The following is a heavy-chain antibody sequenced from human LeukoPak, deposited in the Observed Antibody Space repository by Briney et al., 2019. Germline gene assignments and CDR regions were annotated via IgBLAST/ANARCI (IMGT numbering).Heavy chain of an antibody. CDR1: GFTFSSYW. CDR3: AREWDDYGGSFDY. D-gene: IGHD4-23*01. Sequence: PGGSLRLSCAASGFTFSSYWMSWVRQASGKGLEWVANIKQDGSEKYYVDSVKGRFTISRDNAKNSLYLQMNSLRAEDTAVYYCAREWDDYGGSFDYWGQGTLVTVSS. CDR2: IKQDGSEK. V-gene: IGHV3-7*01. J-gene: IGHJ4*02.